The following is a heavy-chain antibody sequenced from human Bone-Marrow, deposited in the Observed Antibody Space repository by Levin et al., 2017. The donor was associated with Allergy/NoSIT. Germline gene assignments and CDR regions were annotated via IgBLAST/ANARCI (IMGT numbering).Heavy chain of an antibody. CDR3: DLAGYSSTLLPYYLDS. V-gene: IGHV3-33*01. CDR1: GFTFSSNG. D-gene: IGHD6-13*01. Sequence: PGGSLRLSCAASGFTFSSNGMHWVRQAPGKGLEWVAVIYYDGSYKYYADSVKGRFTISRENSKDTLYLQMNILKAEATAWYYCDLAGYSSTLLPYYLDSWGLGTLVTVSS. J-gene: IGHJ4*02. CDR2: IYYDGSYK.